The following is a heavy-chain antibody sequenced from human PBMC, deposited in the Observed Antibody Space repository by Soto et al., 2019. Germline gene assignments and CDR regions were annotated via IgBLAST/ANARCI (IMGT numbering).Heavy chain of an antibody. CDR2: SIPIFGKT. J-gene: IGHJ4*01. CDR3: ATSGYNYGPFDY. Sequence: QVQLVQSGAEVRKPGSSVKVSCRASGDTFKNYAISWVRQAPGQGLEWMGGSIPIFGKTDYAQTFHGRVTINGDESTYTAHMELRGLRSGDTALYYCATSGYNYGPFDYWGRGLLVTVSS. D-gene: IGHD2-15*01. V-gene: IGHV1-69*01. CDR1: GDTFKNYA.